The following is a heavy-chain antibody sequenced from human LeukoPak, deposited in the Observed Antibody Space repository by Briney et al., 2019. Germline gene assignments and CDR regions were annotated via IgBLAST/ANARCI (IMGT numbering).Heavy chain of an antibody. CDR1: GFTFSSYW. J-gene: IGHJ2*01. D-gene: IGHD3-10*01. V-gene: IGHV3-74*01. CDR3: ERFGPPFDL. Sequence: AGSLRLSCAASGFTFSSYWMHWLRQAPGKGLVWDSRINSDGSSTSYADSVKGRFTISRDNAKNALYLQMNSLRAEDTAVYYCERFGPPFDLWGRGTLVTVSS. CDR2: INSDGSST.